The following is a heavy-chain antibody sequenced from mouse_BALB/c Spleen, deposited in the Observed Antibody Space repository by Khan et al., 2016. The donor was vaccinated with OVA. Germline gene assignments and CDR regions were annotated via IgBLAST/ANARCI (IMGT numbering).Heavy chain of an antibody. D-gene: IGHD1-1*01. Sequence: EVELVESGGGLVKSGGSLKLSCAASGFTFSTYAMSWVRQTPEKRLEWVATISTGDTYTYYPDSVKGRFTISRDNDKNTLYLQMSSLRSEDTAMYYCARPPITTVVATSYWFFDVWGAGTTVTVST. CDR2: ISTGDTYT. CDR1: GFTFSTYA. V-gene: IGHV5-9-3*01. J-gene: IGHJ1*01. CDR3: ARPPITTVVATSYWFFDV.